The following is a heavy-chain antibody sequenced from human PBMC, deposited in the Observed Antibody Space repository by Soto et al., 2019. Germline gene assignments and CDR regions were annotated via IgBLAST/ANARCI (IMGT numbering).Heavy chain of an antibody. J-gene: IGHJ4*02. CDR1: GFTFNTFW. CDR2: IKHDGSET. Sequence: GGSLRLSCAASGFTFNTFWMSWVRQSPGKGLEWAANIKHDGSETYCVDSVKGRFTISRDNAKNSLFLQMNTLRTEDTAVYYCARDFATHCSGSTCYPYAYWGQGALVTVSS. CDR3: ARDFATHCSGSTCYPYAY. D-gene: IGHD2-15*01. V-gene: IGHV3-7*03.